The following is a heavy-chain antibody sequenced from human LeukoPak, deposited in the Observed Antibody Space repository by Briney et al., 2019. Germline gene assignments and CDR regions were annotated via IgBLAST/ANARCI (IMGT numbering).Heavy chain of an antibody. V-gene: IGHV3-21*01. J-gene: IGHJ4*02. CDR1: GFVFRNYA. CDR2: ITSTSSYI. Sequence: LGGSLRLSCAASGFVFRNYAMAWVRQAPGKGLEWVSSITSTSSYIYYADSVKGRFTISRDNAKNSLYLQMNSLRAEDTAVYYCVRVRPWDYWGQGTLVTVSS. CDR3: VRVRPWDY.